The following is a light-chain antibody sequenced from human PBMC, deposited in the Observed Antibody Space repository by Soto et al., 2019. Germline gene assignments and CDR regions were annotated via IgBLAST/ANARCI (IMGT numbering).Light chain of an antibody. CDR1: RSISNSF. J-gene: IGKJ2*01. CDR3: LQYHSSPYT. V-gene: IGKV3-20*01. CDR2: GAF. Sequence: EIVLTQSPGTLSLSPGETATLSCRASRSISNSFLAWYQHKPGQAPRLLLYGAFNRATGVPDRFGGSGSGTDFTLTISRLEPEDSAVFYCLQYHSSPYTFGQGPKLEI.